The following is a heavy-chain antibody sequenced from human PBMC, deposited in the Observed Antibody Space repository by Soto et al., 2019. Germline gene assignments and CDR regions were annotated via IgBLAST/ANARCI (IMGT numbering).Heavy chain of an antibody. D-gene: IGHD3-22*01. CDR1: GGSIGSGGYY. J-gene: IGHJ5*02. CDR3: ARETGGHYDSSGYPSVGWFDP. Sequence: PSETLSLTCTVSGGSIGSGGYYWSWIRQHPGKGLEWIGYIYYSGSTYYNPSLKSRVTISVDTSKNQFSLKLSSVTAADTAVYYCARETGGHYDSSGYPSVGWFDPWGQGTLVTVSS. V-gene: IGHV4-31*03. CDR2: IYYSGST.